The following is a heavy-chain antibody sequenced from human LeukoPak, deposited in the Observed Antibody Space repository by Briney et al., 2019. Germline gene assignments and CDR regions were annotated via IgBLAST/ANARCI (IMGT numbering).Heavy chain of an antibody. CDR1: GYSISSGYY. Sequence: SETLSLTCTVSGYSISSGYYWGWIRQPPGKGLEWIGSIYHSGSTYYNPSLKSRVTISVDTSKNQFSLKLSSVTAADTAVYYCARLTLEDSSGYNPWGQGTLVTVSS. CDR3: ARLTLEDSSGYNP. CDR2: IYHSGST. V-gene: IGHV4-38-2*02. D-gene: IGHD3-22*01. J-gene: IGHJ5*02.